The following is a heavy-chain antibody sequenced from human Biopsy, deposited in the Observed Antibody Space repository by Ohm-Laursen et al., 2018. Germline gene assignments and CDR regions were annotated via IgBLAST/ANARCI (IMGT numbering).Heavy chain of an antibody. Sequence: ASVKVSCKASGYTFTGYHVHWVRQAPGQGLEWMGWVNAKTGDTNYAQKFQGRVAMTRDTSISTAYVDLSSLRSDDTAVYYCTRGGYYYDSLAYYYWFDPWGQGTLVTVSS. CDR2: VNAKTGDT. D-gene: IGHD3-22*01. CDR1: GYTFTGYH. V-gene: IGHV1-2*02. CDR3: TRGGYYYDSLAYYYWFDP. J-gene: IGHJ5*02.